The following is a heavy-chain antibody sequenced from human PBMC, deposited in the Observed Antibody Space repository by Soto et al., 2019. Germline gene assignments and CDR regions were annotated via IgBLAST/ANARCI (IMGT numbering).Heavy chain of an antibody. V-gene: IGHV3-7*01. CDR1: GFTFSSYW. J-gene: IGHJ5*02. D-gene: IGHD6-13*01. CDR2: IKQDGSEK. CDR3: ARQHSSSWFNWFDP. Sequence: SGGSLRLSCAASGFTFSSYWMSWVRQSPGKGLEWVANIKQDGSEKYYVDSVKGRFTISRDNAKNSLYLQMNSLRAEDTAVYYCARQHSSSWFNWFDPWGQGTLVTVSS.